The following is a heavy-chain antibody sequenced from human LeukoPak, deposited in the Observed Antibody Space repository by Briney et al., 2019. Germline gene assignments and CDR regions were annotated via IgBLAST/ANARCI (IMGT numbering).Heavy chain of an antibody. Sequence: GGSLRLSCAASGFTFSSYDIHWVRQAPGKGLEWVAFIRYDGSNKYYADSVRGRFTISRDNSKNTLYLQMNSLRAEDTAVYFCAKGSKAVLFTRDHYMDVWGKGSTVTISS. CDR3: AKGSKAVLFTRDHYMDV. V-gene: IGHV3-30*02. CDR1: GFTFSSYD. CDR2: IRYDGSNK. D-gene: IGHD6-19*01. J-gene: IGHJ6*03.